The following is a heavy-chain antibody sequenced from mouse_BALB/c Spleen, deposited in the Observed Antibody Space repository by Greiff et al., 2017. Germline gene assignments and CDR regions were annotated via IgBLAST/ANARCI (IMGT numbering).Heavy chain of an antibody. CDR3: TRAPIYDGYYDWYFDV. V-gene: IGHV1S81*02. J-gene: IGHJ1*01. CDR1: GYTFTSYY. CDR2: INPSNGGT. Sequence: VQLQQSGAELVKPGASVKLSCKASGYTFTSYYMYWVKQRPGQGLEWIGEINPSNGGTNFNEKFKSKATLTVDKSSSTAYMQLSSLTSEDSAVYYCTRAPIYDGYYDWYFDVWGAGTTVTVSS. D-gene: IGHD2-3*01.